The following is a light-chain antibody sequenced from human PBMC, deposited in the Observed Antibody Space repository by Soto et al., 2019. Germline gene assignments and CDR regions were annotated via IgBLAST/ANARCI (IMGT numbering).Light chain of an antibody. J-gene: IGKJ5*01. CDR3: QQASSFPIT. CDR2: GAS. CDR1: QGLAGW. Sequence: DLPLAQSPSSVSASVGDRVTITCRASQGLAGWLGWYQQKPGTAPKLLISGASSLQNGVPSRFSGNGSGTDFSLTISSLQPDDFATYFCQQASSFPITFGHGTRLEFK. V-gene: IGKV1-12*01.